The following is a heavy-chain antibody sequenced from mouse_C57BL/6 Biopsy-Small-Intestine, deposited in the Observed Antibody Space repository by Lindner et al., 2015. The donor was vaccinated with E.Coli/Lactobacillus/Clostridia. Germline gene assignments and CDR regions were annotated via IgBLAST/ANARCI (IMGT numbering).Heavy chain of an antibody. D-gene: IGHD3-3*01. CDR2: ISSGSSTI. V-gene: IGHV5-17*01. CDR3: ARPGTCYAMDY. J-gene: IGHJ4*01. Sequence: VQLQESGGGLVKPGGSLKLSCAASGFTFSDYGMHWVRQAPEKGLEWVAYISSGSSTIYYADTVKGRFTISRDNAKNTLFLQMTSLRSEDTAMYYCARPGTCYAMDYWGQGTSVTVSS. CDR1: GFTFSDYG.